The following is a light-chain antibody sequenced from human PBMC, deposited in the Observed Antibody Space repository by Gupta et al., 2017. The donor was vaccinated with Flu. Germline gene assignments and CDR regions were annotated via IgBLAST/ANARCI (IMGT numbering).Light chain of an antibody. J-gene: IGKJ2*01. V-gene: IGKV3-11*01. CDR2: DAS. CDR1: QSVSPS. Sequence: EVVLTQSPATLSLSPGERAVLSCRASQSVSPSLAWYQQKPGQAPRLLMYDASRRADGIPARFSGSGFGTDFTLTISTLEPEDFAVYYCQQLSDLPMYTFGQGTKLEIK. CDR3: QQLSDLPMYT.